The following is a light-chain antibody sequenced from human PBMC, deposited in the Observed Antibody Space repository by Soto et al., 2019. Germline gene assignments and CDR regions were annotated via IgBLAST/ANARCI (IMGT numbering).Light chain of an antibody. CDR3: QQRSDWPWT. J-gene: IGKJ1*01. CDR1: QSVSSY. CDR2: GAS. Sequence: EIVLTLSPATLSLSPRERAALYCRSSQSVSSYLAWYQQKPGQAPRLLIYGASTRATGIPARFSGSGSGTEFTLTISSLEPEDFAVYYCQQRSDWPWTFGQGTKVDI. V-gene: IGKV3-11*01.